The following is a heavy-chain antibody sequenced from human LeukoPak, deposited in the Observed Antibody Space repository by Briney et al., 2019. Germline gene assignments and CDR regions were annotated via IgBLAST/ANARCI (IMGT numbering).Heavy chain of an antibody. J-gene: IGHJ4*02. Sequence: PGGSLRLLCAASGFTLSSSALRWVRQAPRKGREWVSAISYNGGYTYYADSVQGRFNISRDNAKSTLCLRMNSLRAEDTGVYYCAKQLGYCSDGSCYCPYWGQGTLVTVSS. V-gene: IGHV3-23*01. CDR1: GFTLSSSA. CDR3: AKQLGYCSDGSCYCPY. CDR2: ISYNGGYT. D-gene: IGHD2-15*01.